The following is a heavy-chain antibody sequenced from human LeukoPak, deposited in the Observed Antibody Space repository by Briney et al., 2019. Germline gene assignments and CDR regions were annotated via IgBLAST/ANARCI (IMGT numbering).Heavy chain of an antibody. CDR2: TYYRSKWYN. CDR3: ASTTPIAAAGKFYYYYGMDV. CDR1: GDSVSSNSAA. D-gene: IGHD6-13*01. J-gene: IGHJ6*02. Sequence: SQTLSLTCAIPGDSVSSNSAAWNWIRQSPSRGLEWLGRTYYRSKWYNDYAVSVKSRITINPDTSKNQFSLKLSSVTAADTAVYYCASTTPIAAAGKFYYYYGMDVWGQGTTVTVSS. V-gene: IGHV6-1*01.